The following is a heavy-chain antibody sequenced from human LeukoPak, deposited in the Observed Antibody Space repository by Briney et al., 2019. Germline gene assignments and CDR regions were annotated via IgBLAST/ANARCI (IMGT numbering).Heavy chain of an antibody. CDR1: GFTFSDYY. CDR3: ARDRKQNEY. J-gene: IGHJ6*04. V-gene: IGHV3-11*01. Sequence: GGSLTLSCAASGFTFSDYYMTWIRQAPGRGLEWLSYIGSSGTAIYYADSVEGRFTIARDNAKNTLYLQMNSLRAEDTAVYYCARDRKQNEYWGKGTTVTVSS. D-gene: IGHD1-1*01. CDR2: IGSSGTAI.